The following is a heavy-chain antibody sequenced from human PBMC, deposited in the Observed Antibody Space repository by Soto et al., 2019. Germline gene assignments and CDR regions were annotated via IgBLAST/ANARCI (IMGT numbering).Heavy chain of an antibody. V-gene: IGHV6-1*01. CDR2: TYYRSKWYN. D-gene: IGHD6-19*01. Sequence: PSQTLSLTCAISGDSVSSNSAAWNWIRQSPSRGLEWLGRTYYRSKWYNDYAVSVKSRITINPDTSKNQFSLQLNSVTPEDTAVYYCARGLYSSGWYLDAFDIWGPGTMVTVSS. CDR3: ARGLYSSGWYLDAFDI. CDR1: GDSVSSNSAA. J-gene: IGHJ3*02.